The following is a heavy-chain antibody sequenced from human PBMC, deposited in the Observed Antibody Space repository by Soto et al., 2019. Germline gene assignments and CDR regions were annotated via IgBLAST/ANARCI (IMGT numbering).Heavy chain of an antibody. J-gene: IGHJ3*02. Sequence: GASVKVSCKASGGTFSSYAISWVRQAPGQGLEWMGGIIPIFGTANYAQKFQGRVTITADESTSTAYMELRSLRSDDTAVYYCARDLSLVEAFDIWGRGIMVTVSS. CDR3: ARDLSLVEAFDI. CDR2: IIPIFGTA. V-gene: IGHV1-69*13. CDR1: GGTFSSYA. D-gene: IGHD3-16*02.